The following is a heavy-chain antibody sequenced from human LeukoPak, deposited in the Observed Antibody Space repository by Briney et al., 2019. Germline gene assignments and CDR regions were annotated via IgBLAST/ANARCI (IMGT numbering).Heavy chain of an antibody. Sequence: GRSLRLSCAASGFTFDDYAMHWVRQAPGKGLEWVSGISWNSGSIGYADSVKSRFTISRDNAKNSLYLQMNSLRAEDTAVYYCARETYYFDYWGQGTLVTVSS. CDR2: ISWNSGSI. CDR3: ARETYYFDY. V-gene: IGHV3-9*01. J-gene: IGHJ4*02. CDR1: GFTFDDYA.